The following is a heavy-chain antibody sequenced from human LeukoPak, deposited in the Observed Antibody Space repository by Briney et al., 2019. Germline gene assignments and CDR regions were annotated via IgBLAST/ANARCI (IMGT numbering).Heavy chain of an antibody. J-gene: IGHJ6*02. Sequence: PGGSLRLSCAASGFIFGSYEMNWVRQAPGKGLEWVSYISSSGSTIYYADSVKGRFTISRDNSKNTLYLQMNSLRAEDTAVYYCASLWLPYYYYGMDVWGQGTTVTVSS. CDR1: GFIFGSYE. CDR2: ISSSGSTI. D-gene: IGHD3-10*01. V-gene: IGHV3-48*03. CDR3: ASLWLPYYYYGMDV.